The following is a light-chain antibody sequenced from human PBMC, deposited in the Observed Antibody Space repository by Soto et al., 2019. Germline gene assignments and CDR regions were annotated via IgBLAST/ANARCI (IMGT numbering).Light chain of an antibody. CDR2: EVS. Sequence: QSVLTQAASGSGSPGPWITISCSGTGSDVGSDNLVSWYQHHPGKAPKLMIYEVSKRPSGVSNRFSGSKSGNTASLTISGRQGEDEADYYCCSYAGSSAFSYVFGTGTQLTVL. V-gene: IGLV2-23*02. CDR1: GSDVGSDNL. CDR3: CSYAGSSAFSYV. J-gene: IGLJ1*01.